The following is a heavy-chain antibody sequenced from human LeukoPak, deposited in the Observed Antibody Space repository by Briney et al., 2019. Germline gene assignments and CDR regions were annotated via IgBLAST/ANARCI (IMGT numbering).Heavy chain of an antibody. D-gene: IGHD4-11*01. J-gene: IGHJ4*02. Sequence: GGSLRLSCAASGFTFSNYYMSWVRQAPGKGLEWVANIKQDGSEKYYVDSVKGRFTVSRDNAKNSLYLQMNSLRAEDTAVYYCARELIMDYSKNGGPFDYWGQGTLVTVSS. CDR2: IKQDGSEK. CDR3: ARELIMDYSKNGGPFDY. CDR1: GFTFSNYY. V-gene: IGHV3-7*01.